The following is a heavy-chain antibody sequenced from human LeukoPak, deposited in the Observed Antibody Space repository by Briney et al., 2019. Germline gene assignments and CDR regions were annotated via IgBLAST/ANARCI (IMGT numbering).Heavy chain of an antibody. CDR2: IYTSGST. J-gene: IGHJ4*02. D-gene: IGHD3-22*01. CDR3: ARGAYYYDSRGYYTYFDY. Sequence: SETLSLTCTVSGGSISSYYWSWIRQPAGKGLEWIGRIYTSGSTNYNPSLKSRVTMSVDTSKNQFSLKLSSVTAADTAVYYCARGAYYYDSRGYYTYFDYWGQGTLVTVSS. CDR1: GGSISSYY. V-gene: IGHV4-4*07.